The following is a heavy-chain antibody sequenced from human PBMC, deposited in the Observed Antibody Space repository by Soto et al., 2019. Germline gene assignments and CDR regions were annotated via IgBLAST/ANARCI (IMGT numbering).Heavy chain of an antibody. CDR3: AGQHTSSPFFAY. Sequence: ASETLSLTCNVSGGSISSYYWNWIRQPPGKGLEWIGCISYSGTTNYKSSLRSRLTISVDTSKNQFSLRVSSVTAADTAVYYCAGQHTSSPFFAYWGQGALVTVSS. J-gene: IGHJ4*02. CDR1: GGSISSYY. V-gene: IGHV4-59*01. CDR2: ISYSGTT. D-gene: IGHD2-2*01.